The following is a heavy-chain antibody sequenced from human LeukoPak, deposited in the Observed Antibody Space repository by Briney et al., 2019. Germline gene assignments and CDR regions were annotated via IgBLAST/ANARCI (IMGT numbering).Heavy chain of an antibody. CDR2: IRYDGSNK. Sequence: GGSLRLSCAASGFTFSSYWMSWVRQAPGKGLEWVAFIRYDGSNKYYADSVKGRFTISRDNSKNTLYLQMNSLRAEDTAVYYCARVRAGYFDYWGQGTLVTVSS. J-gene: IGHJ4*02. D-gene: IGHD4/OR15-4a*01. V-gene: IGHV3-30*02. CDR1: GFTFSSYW. CDR3: ARVRAGYFDY.